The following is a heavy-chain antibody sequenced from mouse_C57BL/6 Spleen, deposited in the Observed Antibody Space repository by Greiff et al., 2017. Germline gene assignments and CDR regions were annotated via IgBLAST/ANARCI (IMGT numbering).Heavy chain of an antibody. V-gene: IGHV1-15*01. CDR3: TREVPNWDY. CDR1: GYTFTDYE. D-gene: IGHD4-1*02. CDR2: IDPETGGT. J-gene: IGHJ2*01. Sequence: SGAELVRPGASVTLSCKASGYTFTDYEMHWVKQTPVHGLEWIGAIDPETGGTAYNQKFKGKAILTADKSSSTAYMELRSLTSEDSAVYYCTREVPNWDYWGQGTTLTVSS.